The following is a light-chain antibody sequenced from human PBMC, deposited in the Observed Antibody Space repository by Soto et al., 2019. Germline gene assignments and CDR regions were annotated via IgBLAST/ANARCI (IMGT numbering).Light chain of an antibody. Sequence: QPVLTQPPSASGSPGQSVTISCTVTSIDVGGSKYVSWYQQHPGKAPKLIIYEVSERPSGVPDRFSGSKSGNTASLPVSGLQAEDEAHYYCNSYAGTSNVFGTGTKLTVL. J-gene: IGLJ1*01. CDR2: EVS. CDR1: SIDVGGSKY. CDR3: NSYAGTSNV. V-gene: IGLV2-8*01.